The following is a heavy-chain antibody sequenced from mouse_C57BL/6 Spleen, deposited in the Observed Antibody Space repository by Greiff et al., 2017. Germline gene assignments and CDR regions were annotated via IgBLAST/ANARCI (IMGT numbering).Heavy chain of an antibody. CDR2: INPNNGGT. V-gene: IGHV1-26*01. Sequence: EVQLQQSGPELVKPGASVKISCKASGYTFTDYYMNWVKQSHGKSLEWIGDINPNNGGTSYNQKFKGKATLTGDKSSSTAYMELRSLTSEDSAVYDCARLGRDWYFDVRGTGTTVTVSS. J-gene: IGHJ1*03. D-gene: IGHD4-1*01. CDR1: GYTFTDYY. CDR3: ARLGRDWYFDV.